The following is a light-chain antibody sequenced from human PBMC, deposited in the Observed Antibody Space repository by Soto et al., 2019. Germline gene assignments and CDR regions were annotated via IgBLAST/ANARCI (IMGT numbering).Light chain of an antibody. V-gene: IGKV3-15*01. Sequence: EIVMTQSPATLSVSPGERATLSCRASQSVSSNLAWYQQKPGQAPSLLIYGASTRATGIPARFSGSGSGTEFTLTISSLQSEDCAVYYCQQYGSSPLTVGGGTKVDIK. CDR3: QQYGSSPLT. CDR2: GAS. CDR1: QSVSSN. J-gene: IGKJ4*01.